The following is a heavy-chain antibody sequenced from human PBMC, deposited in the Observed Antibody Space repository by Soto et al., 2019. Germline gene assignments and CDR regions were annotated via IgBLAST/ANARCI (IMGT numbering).Heavy chain of an antibody. J-gene: IGHJ5*02. CDR2: IYYSGST. CDR1: GGSISSGDYY. D-gene: IGHD1-7*01. V-gene: IGHV4-30-4*01. Sequence: QVQLQESGPGLVKPSQTLSLTCTVSGGSISSGDYYWSWIRQPPGKGLEWIGYIYYSGSTYYNPSLKSRVTISVDTSKNQFSLKLSSVTAADTAVYYCARDPGWNYLPGGWFDPWGQGTLVTVSS. CDR3: ARDPGWNYLPGGWFDP.